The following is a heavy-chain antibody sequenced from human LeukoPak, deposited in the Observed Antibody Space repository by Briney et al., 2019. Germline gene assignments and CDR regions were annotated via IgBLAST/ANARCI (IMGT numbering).Heavy chain of an antibody. D-gene: IGHD3-22*01. Sequence: PGGSLRLSCAASGFAFSSYAMSWVRQAPGKGLEWVSAISGSGGSTYYADSVKGRFTISRDNSKNTLYLQMNSLRAEDTAVYYCAKGWPYYYDSSGYYYVGDYFDYWGQGTLVTASS. V-gene: IGHV3-23*01. CDR1: GFAFSSYA. J-gene: IGHJ4*02. CDR3: AKGWPYYYDSSGYYYVGDYFDY. CDR2: ISGSGGST.